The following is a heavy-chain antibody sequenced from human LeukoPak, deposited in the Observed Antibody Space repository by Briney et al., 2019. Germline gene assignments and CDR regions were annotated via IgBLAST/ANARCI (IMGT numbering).Heavy chain of an antibody. J-gene: IGHJ5*02. V-gene: IGHV4-39*01. CDR3: ARREQQLGWFDP. Sequence: SETLSLTCTVSGGSVSSGSYYWGWIRQPPGKGLEWIGSIYYSGSTYYNPSLKSRVTISVDTSKNQFSLKLSSVTAADTAVYYCARREQQLGWFDPWGQGTLVTVSS. CDR1: GGSVSSGSYY. CDR2: IYYSGST. D-gene: IGHD6-13*01.